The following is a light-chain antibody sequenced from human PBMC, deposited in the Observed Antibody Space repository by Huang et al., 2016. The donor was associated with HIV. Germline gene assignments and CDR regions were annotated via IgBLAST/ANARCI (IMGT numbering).Light chain of an antibody. Sequence: EIVLTQSPATLSLSPGERATLSCRASQSVSSSLAWYQQKPGQAPRLLIYDAADRATGGPGRFRGSGHGTDFTLTISSLEPEDCALDYCQQCSSGPITFGEEARLEIE. CDR3: QQCSSGPIT. J-gene: IGKJ5*01. CDR1: QSVSSS. CDR2: DAA. V-gene: IGKV3-11*01.